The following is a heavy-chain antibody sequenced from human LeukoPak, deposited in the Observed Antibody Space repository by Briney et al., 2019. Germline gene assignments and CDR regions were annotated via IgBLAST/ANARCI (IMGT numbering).Heavy chain of an antibody. Sequence: GGSLRLSCAASGFTVSSNYMSWVRQAPGKGLEWVSVIYSGGSTYYADSVKGRFTISRDNSKNTLYLQMNSLRAEDTAVYYCARGRPYSSGWSDFDYWGQGTLVTVSS. CDR2: IYSGGST. CDR3: ARGRPYSSGWSDFDY. CDR1: GFTVSSNY. V-gene: IGHV3-66*01. D-gene: IGHD6-19*01. J-gene: IGHJ4*02.